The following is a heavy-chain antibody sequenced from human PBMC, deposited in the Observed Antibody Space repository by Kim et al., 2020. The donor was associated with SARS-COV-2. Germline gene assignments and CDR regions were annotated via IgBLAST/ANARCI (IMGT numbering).Heavy chain of an antibody. D-gene: IGHD4-4*01. CDR1: GGSFSGYY. V-gene: IGHV4-34*01. Sequence: SETLSLTCAVYGGSFSGYYWSWIRQPPGKGLEWIGEINHSGSTNYNPSLKSRVTISVDTSKNQFSLKLSSVTAADTAVYYCARPGGAVTPYGFSYFDYWG. CDR3: ARPGGAVTPYGFSYFDY. J-gene: IGHJ4*03. CDR2: INHSGST.